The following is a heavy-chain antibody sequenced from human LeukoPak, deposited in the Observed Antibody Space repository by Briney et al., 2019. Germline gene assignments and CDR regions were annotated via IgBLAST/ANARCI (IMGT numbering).Heavy chain of an antibody. Sequence: QPGGSLRLSCAASGFIFSSYNMHWVRQAPGKGLEWVAFIRYDGSNKYYADSVKGRFTISRDNSKNTLYLQMNSLRAEDTAVYYCAKDRGYCSSTSCSPDAFDIWGQGTMVTVSS. CDR3: AKDRGYCSSTSCSPDAFDI. CDR2: IRYDGSNK. CDR1: GFIFSSYN. D-gene: IGHD2-2*01. V-gene: IGHV3-30*02. J-gene: IGHJ3*02.